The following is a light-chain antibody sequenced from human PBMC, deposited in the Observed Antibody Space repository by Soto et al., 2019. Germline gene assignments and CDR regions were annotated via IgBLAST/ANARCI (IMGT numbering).Light chain of an antibody. V-gene: IGKV1-39*01. J-gene: IGKJ3*01. CDR1: QRVSAF. CDR2: DVS. Sequence: IEMTQSPSSLSASVGDRVTITCRASQRVSAFLNWYKQKPGEAPKLLSFDVSVLESGVPSRFSASGSETDFTLSITSLTPEDFETYYCQQTYSPPLTFGPGTKVDIK. CDR3: QQTYSPPLT.